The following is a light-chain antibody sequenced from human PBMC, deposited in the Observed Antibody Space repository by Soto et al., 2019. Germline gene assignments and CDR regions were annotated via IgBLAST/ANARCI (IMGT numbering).Light chain of an antibody. CDR2: ANN. V-gene: IGLV1-47*01. CDR3: SAWDDRLSVV. J-gene: IGLJ3*02. CDR1: RTNIGTNY. Sequence: QSVLTQPPSASGTPGQTVTISCSGSRTNIGTNYVYWYQQVPGTAPKLLIFANNKRPSGVPERFSASKSGTSASLAISGLRSEDEAEYYCSAWDDRLSVVFGGGTKLTVL.